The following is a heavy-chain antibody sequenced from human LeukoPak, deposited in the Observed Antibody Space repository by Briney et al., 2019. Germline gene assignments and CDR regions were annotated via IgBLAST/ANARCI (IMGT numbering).Heavy chain of an antibody. D-gene: IGHD6-13*01. V-gene: IGHV3-11*01. J-gene: IGHJ4*02. CDR1: GFTFSDYY. CDR3: AREIHSCSWSVDY. CDR2: ISSSGSTI. Sequence: GGSLRLSCAASGFTFSDYYMSWIRQAPGKGVEWVSYISSSGSTIYYADSVKGRFTLSRDTAKNSLYLQKNSLRAEDTAVYYCAREIHSCSWSVDYWGQGTLVTVSS.